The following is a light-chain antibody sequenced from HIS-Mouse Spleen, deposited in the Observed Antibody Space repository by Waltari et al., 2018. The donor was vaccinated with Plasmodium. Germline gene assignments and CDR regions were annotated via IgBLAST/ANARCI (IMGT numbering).Light chain of an antibody. V-gene: IGLV3-21*02. CDR2: DDS. Sequence: SYVLTQPPSVSVAPGQTARITCGGNNIGSKSVHWYQQKPGQAPVLVVYDDSDRPSGTPERFPGSNSGNTATLAISRVEAGDEADYYCQVWDSSSDHPVVGGGTKLTVL. J-gene: IGLJ2*01. CDR1: NIGSKS. CDR3: QVWDSSSDHPV.